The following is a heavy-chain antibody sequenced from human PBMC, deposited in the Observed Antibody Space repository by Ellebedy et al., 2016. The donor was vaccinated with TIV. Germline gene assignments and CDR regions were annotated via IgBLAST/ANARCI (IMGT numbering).Heavy chain of an antibody. J-gene: IGHJ4*02. CDR1: GFTFSSYG. D-gene: IGHD6-19*01. CDR3: ARDLGGSGWYSDY. V-gene: IGHV3-33*01. Sequence: GESLKISCAASGFTFSSYGMHWVRQAPGKGLEWVAVIWYDGSNKYYADSVKGRFTISRDNSKNTLYLQMNSLRAEDTAVYYCARDLGGSGWYSDYWGQGTLVTVSS. CDR2: IWYDGSNK.